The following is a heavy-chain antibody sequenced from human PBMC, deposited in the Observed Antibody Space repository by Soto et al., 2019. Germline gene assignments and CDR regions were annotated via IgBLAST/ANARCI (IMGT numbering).Heavy chain of an antibody. J-gene: IGHJ4*02. Sequence: QITLKESGPTLVKPTQTLTLTCTSSGFPLSTSGVGVGWIRQSPGKALEWLALSYWDDDKSYSPSLKSRLTLTKETSKYQVVLTMTNMDPVDTATYYCAQMYGTSGFDYWGQGTLVTVSS. CDR2: SYWDDDK. CDR1: GFPLSTSGVG. D-gene: IGHD2-2*01. CDR3: AQMYGTSGFDY. V-gene: IGHV2-5*02.